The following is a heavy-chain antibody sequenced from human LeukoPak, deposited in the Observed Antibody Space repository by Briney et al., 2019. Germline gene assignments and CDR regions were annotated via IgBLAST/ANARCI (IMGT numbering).Heavy chain of an antibody. CDR1: GFTFSSYE. V-gene: IGHV3-48*03. Sequence: HPGGSLRLSCAASGFTFSSYEMNWVRQAPGKGLEWVSYISSSGSTIYYADSVKGRFTISRDNAKNSLYLQMNSLRAEDTALYYCAKDISDYGGYVAFDYWGQGTLVTVSS. CDR3: AKDISDYGGYVAFDY. J-gene: IGHJ4*02. CDR2: ISSSGSTI. D-gene: IGHD4-17*01.